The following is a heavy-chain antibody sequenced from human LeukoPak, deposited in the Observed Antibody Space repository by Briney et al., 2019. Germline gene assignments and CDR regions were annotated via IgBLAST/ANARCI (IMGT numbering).Heavy chain of an antibody. J-gene: IGHJ4*02. CDR1: GFTFRNFA. V-gene: IGHV3-23*01. D-gene: IGHD3-10*01. CDR2: IRGSGNKT. CDR3: AKLKRVGIAPFDD. Sequence: PGGSLRLSCAASGFTFRNFAMSWVRQAPGKGLQWVSTIRGSGNKTYYADSVKGRFTISRDNSKNTLYLQMNSLRAEDTAVYYCAKLKRVGIAPFDDWGQGILVTVSS.